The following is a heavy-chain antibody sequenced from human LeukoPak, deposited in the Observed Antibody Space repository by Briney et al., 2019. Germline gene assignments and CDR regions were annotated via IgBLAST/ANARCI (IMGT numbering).Heavy chain of an antibody. Sequence: SETLSLTCTVSGGSISSGSYYWSWIRQPAGKGLEWIGRIYTSGSTNYNSSLKSRVTISVDTSKNQFSLKLSSVTAADTAVYYCAGGWYPLLQNDYWGQGTLVTVSS. D-gene: IGHD1-14*01. V-gene: IGHV4-61*02. CDR2: IYTSGST. J-gene: IGHJ4*02. CDR3: AGGWYPLLQNDY. CDR1: GGSISSGSYY.